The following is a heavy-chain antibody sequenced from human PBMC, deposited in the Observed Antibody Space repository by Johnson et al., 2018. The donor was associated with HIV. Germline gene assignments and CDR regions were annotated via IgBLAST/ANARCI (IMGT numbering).Heavy chain of an antibody. J-gene: IGHJ3*02. CDR3: SRDGEMATIYYAFDI. CDR1: GFTFGDYA. CDR2: IRSKAYGGTT. V-gene: IGHV3-49*03. Sequence: VQLVESGGGLVQPGRSLRLSCPASGFTFGDYAMSWFRQAPGKGLEWVGCIRSKAYGGTTEYAASVKGRFTISRDDSKSIAYLQKNSLKTEDTAVYYCSRDGEMATIYYAFDIWGQGTMVTVSA. D-gene: IGHD5-24*01.